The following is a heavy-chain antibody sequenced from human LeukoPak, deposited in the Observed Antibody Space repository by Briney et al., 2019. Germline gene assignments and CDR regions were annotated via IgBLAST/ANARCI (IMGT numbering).Heavy chain of an antibody. D-gene: IGHD3-16*01. Sequence: PSETLSLTCTVSGGSISSGGYYWSWIRQHPGKGLEWIGYFYYSGSTYYNPSLKSRVTISVDTSKNQFSLKLSSVTAAGTAVYYCARGALGGDAFDIWGQGTMVTVSS. V-gene: IGHV4-31*03. CDR1: GGSISSGGYY. CDR3: ARGALGGDAFDI. J-gene: IGHJ3*02. CDR2: FYYSGST.